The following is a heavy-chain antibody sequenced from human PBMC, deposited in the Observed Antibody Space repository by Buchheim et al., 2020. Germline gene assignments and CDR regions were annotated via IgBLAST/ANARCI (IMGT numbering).Heavy chain of an antibody. Sequence: QLQLQESGPGLVKPSETLSLTCTVSGGSISSSSYYWGWIRQPPGKGLEWIGSIYYSGSTYYNPSLKSRVTISVDTSKNQFSLKLSSVTAADTAVYYCARMTTVTTPYNWFDPWGQGTL. J-gene: IGHJ5*02. CDR1: GGSISSSSYY. V-gene: IGHV4-39*01. CDR3: ARMTTVTTPYNWFDP. CDR2: IYYSGST. D-gene: IGHD4-17*01.